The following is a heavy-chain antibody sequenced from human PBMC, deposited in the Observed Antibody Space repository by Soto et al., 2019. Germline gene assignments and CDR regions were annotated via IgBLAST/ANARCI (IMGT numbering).Heavy chain of an antibody. CDR3: AHRLCSFGY. D-gene: IGHD3-16*01. CDR2: VYYSGTT. J-gene: IGHJ4*02. Sequence: WTSSLHRPGKGQEWIGSVYYSGTTTYNPSLESRVTISGGPSKNHLSLKLNSVTAADTAVYYCAHRLCSFGYWGSGTLVMVS. V-gene: IGHV4-61*03.